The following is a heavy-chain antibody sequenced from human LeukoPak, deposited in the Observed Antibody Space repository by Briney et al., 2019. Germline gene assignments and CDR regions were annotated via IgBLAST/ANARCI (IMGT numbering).Heavy chain of an antibody. Sequence: PEASVKVSCKASGYTFTGYYMHWVRQAPGQGLEWMGRINPSTGGTNYAQNFQGRVTMTRDASISTAYMELSRLTSDDTAVYYCARDNDFRPIVGATTFPNEFDYWGQGTLVTVSS. J-gene: IGHJ4*02. CDR3: ARDNDFRPIVGATTFPNEFDY. CDR2: INPSTGGT. D-gene: IGHD1-26*01. V-gene: IGHV1-2*06. CDR1: GYTFTGYY.